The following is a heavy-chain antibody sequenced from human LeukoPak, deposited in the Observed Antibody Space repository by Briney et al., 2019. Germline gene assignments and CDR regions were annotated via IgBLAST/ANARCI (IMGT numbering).Heavy chain of an antibody. CDR2: IYYSGSP. V-gene: IGHV4-31*03. CDR3: ARDPDFWSGFLI. J-gene: IGHJ3*02. CDR1: GGSISSDDYC. Sequence: PSETLSLTCSVSGGSISSDDYCWNWIRQHPGKGLEWIGYIYYSGSPDYNPSLKSRVTFSVDTSKNQFSLRLRSVTAADTAVYYCARDPDFWSGFLIWGQGTMVIVSS. D-gene: IGHD3-3*01.